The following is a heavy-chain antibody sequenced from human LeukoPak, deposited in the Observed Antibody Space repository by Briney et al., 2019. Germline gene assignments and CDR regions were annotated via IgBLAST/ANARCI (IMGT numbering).Heavy chain of an antibody. CDR2: ISSSSSYT. J-gene: IGHJ5*02. Sequence: PGGSLRLSCAASGFTFSSYSMNWVRQAPGKGLEWVSSISSSSSYTYYADSAKGRCTISRDNSKNTLYLQMKSMRREDTAGYYCARYNRSWYNWFDPWGQGTLVTVSS. V-gene: IGHV3-21*01. D-gene: IGHD6-13*01. CDR3: ARYNRSWYNWFDP. CDR1: GFTFSSYS.